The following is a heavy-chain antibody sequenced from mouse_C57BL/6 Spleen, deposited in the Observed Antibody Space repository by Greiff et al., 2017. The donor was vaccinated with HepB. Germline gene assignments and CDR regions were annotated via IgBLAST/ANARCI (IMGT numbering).Heavy chain of an antibody. V-gene: IGHV1-26*01. J-gene: IGHJ1*03. CDR3: ARGGYYVDFDV. CDR2: INPNNGGT. D-gene: IGHD2-3*01. Sequence: VQLQQSGPELVKPGASVKISCKASGYTFTDYYMNWVKQSHGKSLEWIGDINPNNGGTSYNQKFKGKATLTVDKSSSTAYMELRSLTSEDSAVYYCARGGYYVDFDVWGTGTTVTVSS. CDR1: GYTFTDYY.